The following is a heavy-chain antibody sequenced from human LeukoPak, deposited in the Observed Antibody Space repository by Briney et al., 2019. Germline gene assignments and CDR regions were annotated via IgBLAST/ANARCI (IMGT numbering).Heavy chain of an antibody. CDR2: IHPGSSNT. J-gene: IGHJ3*02. CDR3: ARHHETNGYFGFDI. D-gene: IGHD3-22*01. V-gene: IGHV5-51*01. CDR1: GYVFTNYW. Sequence: GESLKISCKGSGYVFTNYWIAWVRQVPEKGLEWMGIIHPGSSNTKYGPSFQGQVAISADKSISTAYLHWNNLRASDTAMYYCARHHETNGYFGFDIWGQGTMVTV.